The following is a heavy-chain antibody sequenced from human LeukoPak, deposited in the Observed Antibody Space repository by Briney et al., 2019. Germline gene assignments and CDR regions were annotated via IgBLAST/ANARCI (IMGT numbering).Heavy chain of an antibody. CDR3: ARDRNIVATFGAFDI. V-gene: IGHV7-4-1*02. CDR1: GYTFTSYA. J-gene: IGHJ3*02. Sequence: ASVKVSCKASGYTFTSYAMNWVRQAPGQGLEWMGWINTNTGNPTYAQGFTGRFVFSLDTSVSTAYLQISSLKAEDTAVYYCARDRNIVATFGAFDIWAKGQWSPSLQ. D-gene: IGHD5-12*01. CDR2: INTNTGNP.